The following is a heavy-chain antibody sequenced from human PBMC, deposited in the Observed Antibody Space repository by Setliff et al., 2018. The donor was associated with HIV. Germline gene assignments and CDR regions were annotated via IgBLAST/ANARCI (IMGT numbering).Heavy chain of an antibody. Sequence: SETLSLTCTVSGSSISSNYYWAWIRQAPGKGLEWVGCIDASANTYYIPSLKSRATISIDTSKNQLSLKLRSVTAADTAVYYCARIGSGWSVGWFDPWGQGTLVTVSS. CDR1: GSSISSNYY. D-gene: IGHD6-13*01. J-gene: IGHJ5*02. CDR2: IDASANT. V-gene: IGHV4-38-2*02. CDR3: ARIGSGWSVGWFDP.